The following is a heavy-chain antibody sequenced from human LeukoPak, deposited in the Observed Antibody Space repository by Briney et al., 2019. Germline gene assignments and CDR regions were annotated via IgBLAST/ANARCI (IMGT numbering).Heavy chain of an antibody. Sequence: TSETLSLTCTVSGGSISTYYWTWIRQPPGKGLEWIGYIYYSGTTNYNPSLNGRVTISIDTSKNQFFLKLKSVTAADTALYYCAREDYYFDYWGQGAQVTVSS. CDR1: GGSISTYY. J-gene: IGHJ4*02. CDR3: AREDYYFDY. V-gene: IGHV4-59*01. CDR2: IYYSGTT.